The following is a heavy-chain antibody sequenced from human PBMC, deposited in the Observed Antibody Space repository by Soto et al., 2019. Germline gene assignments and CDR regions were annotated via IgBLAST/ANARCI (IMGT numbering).Heavy chain of an antibody. D-gene: IGHD3-22*01. V-gene: IGHV3-23*01. CDR2: ISGSGVST. Sequence: PGGSLRLSCAASGFTCSIYVMSGVRQAPGKGLEWVSAISGSGVSTYYADSVKGRFTISRDNSKNTLYLQMNSLRAEDTAVYYCAKSPGMYYYDSSGYYHYDYWGQGTLVTVSS. J-gene: IGHJ4*02. CDR3: AKSPGMYYYDSSGYYHYDY. CDR1: GFTCSIYV.